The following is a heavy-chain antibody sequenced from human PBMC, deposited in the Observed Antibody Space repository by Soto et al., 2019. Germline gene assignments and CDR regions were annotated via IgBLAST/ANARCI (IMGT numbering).Heavy chain of an antibody. CDR1: GDSISSKNYY. Sequence: KTSETLSLTCTVSGDSISSKNYYWEWIRLPPGKGLEWIGSIYDNGGTYYNPSLKSRVTIHVETPKKQISLKLKSVTAADSALYYCARRSHRSGSGSFIEKWGQGTLVTV. V-gene: IGHV4-39*01. CDR2: IYDNGGT. J-gene: IGHJ4*02. CDR3: ARRSHRSGSGSFIEK. D-gene: IGHD3-10*01.